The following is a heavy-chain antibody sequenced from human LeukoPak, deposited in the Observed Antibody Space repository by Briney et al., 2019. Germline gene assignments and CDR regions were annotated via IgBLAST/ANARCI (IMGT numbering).Heavy chain of an antibody. V-gene: IGHV1-69*06. CDR2: IIPIFGTA. CDR1: GGTFSSYA. CDR3: ARAGIAAVLYDY. Sequence: SVKVSCKASGGTFSSYANSWVRQAPGQGLEWMGGIIPIFGTANYAQKFQGRVTITADKSTSTAYMELSSLRSEDTAVYYCARAGIAAVLYDYWGQGTLVTVSS. J-gene: IGHJ4*02. D-gene: IGHD6-13*01.